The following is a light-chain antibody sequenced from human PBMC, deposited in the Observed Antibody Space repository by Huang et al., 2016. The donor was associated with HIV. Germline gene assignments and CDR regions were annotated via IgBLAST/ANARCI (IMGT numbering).Light chain of an antibody. CDR3: QQYNNVPIT. J-gene: IGKJ5*01. V-gene: IGKV1-33*01. Sequence: DIQMTQSPSSPSAFVGDRVTITCQATQDITKYLNCYQQKPGKAPKLLIHTASDLETGVPLRFRGSGSGTNFTFTITGLLSEDIGTYYCQQYNNVPITFGQGTRLEIK. CDR1: QDITKY. CDR2: TAS.